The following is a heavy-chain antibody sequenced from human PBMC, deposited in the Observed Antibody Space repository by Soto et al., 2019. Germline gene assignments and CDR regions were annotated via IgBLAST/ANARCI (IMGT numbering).Heavy chain of an antibody. CDR2: IYSGGST. V-gene: IGHV3-53*02. Sequence: EVQLVETGGGLIQPGGSLRLSCAASGFTVSSHYMSWVRQAPGKGLEWVSVIYSGGSTYYADSVKGRFTISRDNSKNTLYLQMNSLRAEDTAVYYCARVIAAAGDYYFDYWGQGTLVTVSS. CDR3: ARVIAAAGDYYFDY. J-gene: IGHJ4*02. CDR1: GFTVSSHY. D-gene: IGHD6-13*01.